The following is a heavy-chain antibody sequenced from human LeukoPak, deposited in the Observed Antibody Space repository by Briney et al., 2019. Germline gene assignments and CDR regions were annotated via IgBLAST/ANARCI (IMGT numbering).Heavy chain of an antibody. Sequence: SQTLSLTCAISGDSVSSNSAAWNWIRQSPSRGLEWLGRTYYRSKWYNDYAVSVKSRITINPDTSKNQFSLQLNSVTPEDTAVHYCARAIYSSGWFYDLRNSYSFDYWGQGTLVTVSS. V-gene: IGHV6-1*01. D-gene: IGHD6-19*01. CDR1: GDSVSSNSAA. CDR3: ARAIYSSGWFYDLRNSYSFDY. CDR2: TYYRSKWYN. J-gene: IGHJ4*02.